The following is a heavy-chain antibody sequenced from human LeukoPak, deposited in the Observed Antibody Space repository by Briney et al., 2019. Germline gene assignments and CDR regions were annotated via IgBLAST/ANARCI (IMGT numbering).Heavy chain of an antibody. CDR1: GGIFSSYA. V-gene: IGHV1-69*05. CDR3: ARGGYCSSTSCHRSYYFDY. CDR2: IIPIFGTA. J-gene: IGHJ4*02. Sequence: RASVKVSCKASGGIFSSYAISWVRQAPGQGLEWMGGIIPIFGTANYAQKFQGRVTITTDESTSTAYMELSSLRSEDTAVYYCARGGYCSSTSCHRSYYFDYWGQGTLVTVSS. D-gene: IGHD2-2*01.